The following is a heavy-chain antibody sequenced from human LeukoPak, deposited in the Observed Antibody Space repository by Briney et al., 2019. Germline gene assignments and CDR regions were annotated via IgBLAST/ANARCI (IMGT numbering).Heavy chain of an antibody. V-gene: IGHV3-23*01. Sequence: PGGSLRLSCAASGFTFSSYAMSWVRQAPGKGPEWVSGISGSSGSTYYADSAKGRFTISRDNSKNTLYLQMNSLRAEDTAIYYCARQSITAYSLNFNYWGQGILVTVSS. CDR3: ARQSITAYSLNFNY. D-gene: IGHD6-6*01. J-gene: IGHJ4*02. CDR2: ISGSSGST. CDR1: GFTFSSYA.